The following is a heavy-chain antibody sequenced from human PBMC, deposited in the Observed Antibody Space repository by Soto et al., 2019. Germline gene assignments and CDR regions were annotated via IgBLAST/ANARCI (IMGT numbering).Heavy chain of an antibody. CDR3: GKEPVYIAMGEYGMDV. CDR1: GFTFSSYA. V-gene: IGHV3-23*01. CDR2: ISGSGGST. J-gene: IGHJ6*02. D-gene: IGHD5-18*01. Sequence: HLGGSLRLSCAASGFTFSSYAMSWVRQAPGKGLECVSAISGSGGSTYYADSVKGRFTISRDNSKNTVYLQMDSLRAKDTAIYYCGKEPVYIAMGEYGMDVWGQGTTVTVSS.